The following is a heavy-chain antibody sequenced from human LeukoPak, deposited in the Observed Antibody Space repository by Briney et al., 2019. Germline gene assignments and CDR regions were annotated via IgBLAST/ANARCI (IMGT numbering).Heavy chain of an antibody. CDR3: ARHLSGVTGYTYGRGIDY. J-gene: IGHJ4*02. D-gene: IGHD5-18*01. CDR1: GFTFSSYW. Sequence: GGSLRLSCAASGFTFSSYWMTWVRQAPGKGLEWVAHIKTDGSEKYYVDSVKGRFTISRDNAKTSLYLQMNSLRAEDTAVYYCARHLSGVTGYTYGRGIDYWGQGTLVTVSS. V-gene: IGHV3-7*01. CDR2: IKTDGSEK.